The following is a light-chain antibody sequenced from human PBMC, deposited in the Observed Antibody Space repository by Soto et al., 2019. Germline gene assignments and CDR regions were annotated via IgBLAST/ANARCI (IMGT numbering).Light chain of an antibody. CDR2: LGS. Sequence: DIVMTQSPLSLPVTPGEPASISCRSSQSLLHSNGYNYLDWYLQKPGQSPQLLIYLGSNRASGVPDRFCGSGSGTDFTLKISRVEAEDVGVYYCMQALQTLAITFGQGTRLEIK. CDR1: QSLLHSNGYNY. J-gene: IGKJ5*01. V-gene: IGKV2-28*01. CDR3: MQALQTLAIT.